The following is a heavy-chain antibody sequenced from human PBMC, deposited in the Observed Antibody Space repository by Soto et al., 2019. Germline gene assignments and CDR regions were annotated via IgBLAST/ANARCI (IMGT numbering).Heavy chain of an antibody. J-gene: IGHJ6*02. CDR3: ARGVGSPYLGDGMDV. CDR1: GFTFSSYS. CDR2: ISSSSSYI. Sequence: EVQLVESGGGLVKPGGSLRLSCAASGFTFSSYSMNWVRQAPGKGLEWVSSISSSSSYIYYADSVKGRFTIVRDNAKNSLYLQMNSLRAEDTAVYYCARGVGSPYLGDGMDVWGQGTTVTVSS. D-gene: IGHD1-26*01. V-gene: IGHV3-21*01.